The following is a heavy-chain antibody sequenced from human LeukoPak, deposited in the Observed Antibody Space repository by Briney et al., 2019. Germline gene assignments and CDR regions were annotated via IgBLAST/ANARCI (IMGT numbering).Heavy chain of an antibody. CDR3: ARSGYSYGDPRGAGFDY. Sequence: PSETLSLTCTVSGGSISSSSYYWGWIRQPPGKGLEWIGSIYYSGSTYYNPSLKSRVTISVDTSKNQFSLKLSSVTAADTAVYYCARSGYSYGDPRGAGFDYWGQGTLVTVSS. CDR2: IYYSGST. V-gene: IGHV4-39*01. J-gene: IGHJ4*02. CDR1: GGSISSSSYY. D-gene: IGHD5-18*01.